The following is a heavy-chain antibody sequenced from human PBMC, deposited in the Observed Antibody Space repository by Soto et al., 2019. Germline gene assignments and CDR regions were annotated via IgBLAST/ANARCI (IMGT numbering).Heavy chain of an antibody. J-gene: IGHJ6*02. Sequence: QVQLVESGGGVVQPGRSLRLSCAASGFTFSSYGMHWVRQAPGKGLEWVAVIWYDGSNKYYADSVKGRFTISRDNSKNTLYLQMNILRAEDTAVYYCARDQDYYGSGLDVWGQGTTVTVSS. CDR1: GFTFSSYG. D-gene: IGHD3-10*01. CDR2: IWYDGSNK. V-gene: IGHV3-33*01. CDR3: ARDQDYYGSGLDV.